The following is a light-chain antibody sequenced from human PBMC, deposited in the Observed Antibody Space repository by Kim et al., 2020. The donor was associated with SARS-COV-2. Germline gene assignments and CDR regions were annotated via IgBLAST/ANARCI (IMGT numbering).Light chain of an antibody. Sequence: GQTVRFTCQGDSLRKYYASWYQQKPGQAPVLVIYGKNNRPSGIPDRFSGSSSGNTASLTITGAQAEDEADYYCNSRDSSGNHLVFGGGTQLTVL. J-gene: IGLJ2*01. CDR2: GKN. V-gene: IGLV3-19*01. CDR1: SLRKYY. CDR3: NSRDSSGNHLV.